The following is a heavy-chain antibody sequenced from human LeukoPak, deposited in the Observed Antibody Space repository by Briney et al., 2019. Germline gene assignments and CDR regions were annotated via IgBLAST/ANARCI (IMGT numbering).Heavy chain of an antibody. V-gene: IGHV1-69*13. J-gene: IGHJ3*02. CDR3: ARAGPYGSDAFDI. D-gene: IGHD4-17*01. Sequence: SVKVSCKASGGTFSSYAISWVRQAPGQGLEWMGGIIPIFGTANYAQKFQGRVTITADESTSTAYMELSSLRSEDTAVYYCARAGPYGSDAFDIWGQGTMVTVSS. CDR2: IIPIFGTA. CDR1: GGTFSSYA.